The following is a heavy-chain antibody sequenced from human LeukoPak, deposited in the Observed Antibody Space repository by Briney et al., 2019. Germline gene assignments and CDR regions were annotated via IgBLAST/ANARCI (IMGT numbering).Heavy chain of an antibody. CDR2: IYHSGTT. J-gene: IGHJ4*02. D-gene: IGHD6-19*01. Sequence: SETLSLTCNVSGYSISSGYYWGWIRQPPGKGLEWIASIYHSGTTYYNPSLKSRVTISVDTSKNQFSLKLSSVTAADTAVHYCARLSSGWFFFDYWGQGMLVTVSS. CDR1: GYSISSGYY. V-gene: IGHV4-38-2*02. CDR3: ARLSSGWFFFDY.